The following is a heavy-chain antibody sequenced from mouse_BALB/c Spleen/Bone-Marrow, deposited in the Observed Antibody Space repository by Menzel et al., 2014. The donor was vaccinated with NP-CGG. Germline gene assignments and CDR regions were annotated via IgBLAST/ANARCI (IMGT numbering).Heavy chain of an antibody. CDR1: GYTFTGYW. CDR2: IYPGDGDT. J-gene: IGHJ4*01. D-gene: IGHD2-4*01. Sequence: QVTLKECGAELARPGASVKLSCKASGYTFTGYWMQWVKQRPGQGLEWIGAIYPGDGDTRYTQKFKGKATLTAEKSSSPAYMQLSSLAAEDSAVYYCARGNYEGAMDYWGQGTAVTVSS. V-gene: IGHV1-87*01. CDR3: ARGNYEGAMDY.